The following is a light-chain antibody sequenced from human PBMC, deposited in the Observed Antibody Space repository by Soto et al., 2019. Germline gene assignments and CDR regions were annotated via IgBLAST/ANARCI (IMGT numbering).Light chain of an antibody. CDR2: KAS. CDR3: QQYNSYSWT. V-gene: IGKV1-5*03. CDR1: QSLNNW. Sequence: DIQMTQFPSTLSASVGDRVTITCRASQSLNNWLAWYQQKPGNAPKLLIYKASNLESGVPSRFSGSGSGTECTLTISSLQPDDLATYYCQQYNSYSWTFGQGAKVEIK. J-gene: IGKJ1*01.